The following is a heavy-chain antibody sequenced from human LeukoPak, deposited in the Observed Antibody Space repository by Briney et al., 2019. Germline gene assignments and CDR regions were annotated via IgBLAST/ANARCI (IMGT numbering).Heavy chain of an antibody. CDR3: ARQTASSWYVIQH. V-gene: IGHV4-39*01. CDR2: IYYSGST. Sequence: PSETLSLTCTVSGGSISSSGYYWGWIRQPPGKGLEWIGSIYYSGSTYYNPSLKSRVTISADTSKNQFSLKLSSVTAADTAVYYCARQTASSWYVIQHWGQGTLVTVSS. D-gene: IGHD6-13*01. CDR1: GGSISSSGYY. J-gene: IGHJ1*01.